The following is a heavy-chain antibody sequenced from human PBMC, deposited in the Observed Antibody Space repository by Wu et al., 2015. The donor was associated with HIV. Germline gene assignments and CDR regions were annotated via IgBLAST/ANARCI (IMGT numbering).Heavy chain of an antibody. CDR1: GYPFSDYY. V-gene: IGHV1-2*02. D-gene: IGHD5-24*01. CDR3: ARSHKWLQLRYQGIFDY. Sequence: QVQLVQSGAEVKKPGASVKVSCKASGYPFSDYYIYWVQQAPGQGLEWMGWINPKSGGANYAQDFKGRLTMTRDTSITTVYMELKRLTSEDTAMYFCARSHKWLQLRYQGIFDYWGQGTLVTVSS. J-gene: IGHJ4*02. CDR2: INPKSGGA.